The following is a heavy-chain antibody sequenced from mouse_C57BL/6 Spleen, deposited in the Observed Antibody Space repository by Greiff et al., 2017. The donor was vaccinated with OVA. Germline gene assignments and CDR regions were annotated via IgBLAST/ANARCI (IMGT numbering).Heavy chain of an antibody. V-gene: IGHV5-17*01. CDR1: GFTFSDYG. CDR2: ISSGSSTI. D-gene: IGHD1-1*01. CDR3: ARIAINTVVPDY. Sequence: EVNLVESGGGLVKPGGSLKLSCAASGFTFSDYGMHWVRQAPEKGLEWVAYISSGSSTIYYADTVKGRFTISRDNAKNTLFLQMTSLRSEDTAMYYCARIAINTVVPDYWGQGTTLTVSS. J-gene: IGHJ2*01.